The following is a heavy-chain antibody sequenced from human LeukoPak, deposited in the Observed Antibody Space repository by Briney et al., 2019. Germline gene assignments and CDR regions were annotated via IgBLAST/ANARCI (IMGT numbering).Heavy chain of an antibody. J-gene: IGHJ4*02. Sequence: PGGSLRLSCAASGFTFSSYEMNWVRQAPGKGLEWVSYISSSGSTIYYADSVKGRFTISRDNAKNSLYLQMNSLRAEDTAVYYCAKDPRTWTYYYDSSGYYFDYWGQGTLLTVSS. V-gene: IGHV3-48*03. CDR3: AKDPRTWTYYYDSSGYYFDY. CDR2: ISSSGSTI. CDR1: GFTFSSYE. D-gene: IGHD3-22*01.